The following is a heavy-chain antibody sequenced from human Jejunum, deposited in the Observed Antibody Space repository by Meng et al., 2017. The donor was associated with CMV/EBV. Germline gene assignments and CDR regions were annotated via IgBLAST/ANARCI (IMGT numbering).Heavy chain of an antibody. V-gene: IGHV3-11*04. CDR1: GFTFSDYS. D-gene: IGHD3-3*01. CDR3: ARGDYDFWGGY. CDR2: ISSTGSSI. J-gene: IGHJ4*02. Sequence: AASGFTFSDYSMTWVRQAPGKGLEWISYISSTGSSIYYADSVKGRFTISRDNAKNSLYLQMNSLRAEDTAVYYCARGDYDFWGGYWGQGTLVTVSS.